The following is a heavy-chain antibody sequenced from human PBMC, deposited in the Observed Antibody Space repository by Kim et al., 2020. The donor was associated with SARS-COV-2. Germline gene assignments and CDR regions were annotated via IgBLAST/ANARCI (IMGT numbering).Heavy chain of an antibody. D-gene: IGHD4-17*01. J-gene: IGHJ1*01. Sequence: GGSLRLSCAASGFTFSSYEMNWVRQAPGKGLEWVSYISSSGSTIYYADSVKGRFTISRDNAKNSLYLQMNSLRAEDTAVYYCASGTTVTTRLGYFQHWGQGTLVTVSS. CDR3: ASGTTVTTRLGYFQH. V-gene: IGHV3-48*03. CDR2: ISSSGSTI. CDR1: GFTFSSYE.